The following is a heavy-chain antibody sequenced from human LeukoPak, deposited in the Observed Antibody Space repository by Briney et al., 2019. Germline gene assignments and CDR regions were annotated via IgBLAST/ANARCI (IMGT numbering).Heavy chain of an antibody. Sequence: ASVKVSCKASGYTFTNYAISWVRQAPGQGLEWMGWISAYNGNTNYAQKVQGRVTMTTDTSTGTAYMELRSLRYDDTAVYYCAKDRPNYHESNGHYYRPNGDYWGQGTLVTVSS. CDR2: ISAYNGNT. CDR3: AKDRPNYHESNGHYYRPNGDY. J-gene: IGHJ4*02. D-gene: IGHD3-22*01. V-gene: IGHV1-18*01. CDR1: GYTFTNYA.